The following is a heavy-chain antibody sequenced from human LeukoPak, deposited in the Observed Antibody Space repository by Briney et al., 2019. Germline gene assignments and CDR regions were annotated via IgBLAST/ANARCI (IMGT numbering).Heavy chain of an antibody. J-gene: IGHJ5*02. D-gene: IGHD3-10*01. CDR3: ARAHYGSGSYNWFDP. Sequence: KPSETLSLTCTVSGGSISSYYWSWIRQPPGKGLEWIGYIYYNGSTNYNPSLKSRVTISVDTSKNQFSLKLSSVTAADTAVYYCARAHYGSGSYNWFDPWGQGTLVTVSS. V-gene: IGHV4-59*01. CDR2: IYYNGST. CDR1: GGSISSYY.